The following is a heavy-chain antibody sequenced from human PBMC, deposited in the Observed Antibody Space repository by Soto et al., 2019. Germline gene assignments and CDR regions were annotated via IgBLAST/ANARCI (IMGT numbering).Heavy chain of an antibody. Sequence: QVQLQESGPGLVKPSETLSLTCTVSGGTISSWYWSWIRQPPGKGLEWIGYIYYSGSTNCNPSLKSRVTISVDTSKNQFSRMLSSVTAADTAVYYCARRYGSAIDYWGQGTLVTVAS. CDR2: IYYSGST. CDR1: GGTISSWY. D-gene: IGHD1-26*01. CDR3: ARRYGSAIDY. V-gene: IGHV4-59*08. J-gene: IGHJ4*02.